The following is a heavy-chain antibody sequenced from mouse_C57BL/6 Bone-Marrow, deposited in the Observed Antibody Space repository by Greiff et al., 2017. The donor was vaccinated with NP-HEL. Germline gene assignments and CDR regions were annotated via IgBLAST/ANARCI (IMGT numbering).Heavy chain of an antibody. Sequence: EVQLQQSGPGLVKPSQSLSLSCSVTGYSITSCYYWNWIRQFPGNKLEWMGYIRYDGSTNYNPSLKNRISITRDTSTNQFFLKLNSVTTEDTATYYCARGSNPWFAYWGQGTLVTVSA. V-gene: IGHV3-6*01. D-gene: IGHD4-1*01. CDR3: ARGSNPWFAY. CDR2: IRYDGST. CDR1: GYSITSCYY. J-gene: IGHJ3*01.